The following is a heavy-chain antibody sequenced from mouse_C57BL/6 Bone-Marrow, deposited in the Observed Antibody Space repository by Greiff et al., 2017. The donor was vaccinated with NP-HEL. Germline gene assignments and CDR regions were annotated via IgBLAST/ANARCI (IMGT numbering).Heavy chain of an antibody. CDR3: ARYSFGYFDY. D-gene: IGHD1-2*01. V-gene: IGHV1-61*01. Sequence: QVQLKESGAELVRPGSSVKLSCKASGYTFTSYWMDWVKQRPGQGLEWIGNIYPSDSETHYNQKFKDKATLTVDKSSSTAYMQLSSLTSEDSAVYYCARYSFGYFDYWGQGTTLTVSS. CDR1: GYTFTSYW. J-gene: IGHJ2*01. CDR2: IYPSDSET.